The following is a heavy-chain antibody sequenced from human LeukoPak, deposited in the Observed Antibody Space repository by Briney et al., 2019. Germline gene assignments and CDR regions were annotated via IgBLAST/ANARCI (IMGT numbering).Heavy chain of an antibody. CDR1: GGSISSSSYY. J-gene: IGHJ4*02. V-gene: IGHV4-39*07. Sequence: PSETLSLTCTVSGGSISSSSYYWGWIRQPPGKGLEWIGSIYYSGSTYYNPSLKSRVTISVDTSKNQFSLKLSSVTAADTAVYYCARGPQPTYYYDSSGYYGIDYWGQGTLVTVSS. CDR3: ARGPQPTYYYDSSGYYGIDY. CDR2: IYYSGST. D-gene: IGHD3-22*01.